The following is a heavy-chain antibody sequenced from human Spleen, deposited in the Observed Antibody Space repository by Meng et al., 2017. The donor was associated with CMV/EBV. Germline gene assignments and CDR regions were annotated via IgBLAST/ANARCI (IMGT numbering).Heavy chain of an antibody. V-gene: IGHV4-39*07. CDR3: ARFSLRHYYGMDV. J-gene: IGHJ6*02. CDR2: VYYNGNT. D-gene: IGHD4-17*01. Sequence: SETLSLTCTVSGGSISSSPHYWGWVRQSPGKGLECIGSVYYNGNTYYKPSLKSRVTVSLDTSKNQFSLKLSSVTAADTAVYYCARFSLRHYYGMDVWGQGTTVTVSS. CDR1: GGSISSSPHY.